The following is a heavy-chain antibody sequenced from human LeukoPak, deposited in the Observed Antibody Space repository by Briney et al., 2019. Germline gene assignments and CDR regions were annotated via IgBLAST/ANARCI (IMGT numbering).Heavy chain of an antibody. CDR1: GFTVSSKY. D-gene: IGHD3-22*01. Sequence: GGSLRLSCAASGFTVSSKYMSWVRQAPGKGLEWVSILYSDGSTYYPDSVEGRFTISRHNSKNTLYFQMNSLRVEDTAVYYCAKSERLSMIGGWAPTFDSWGQGTLVTVSS. CDR3: AKSERLSMIGGWAPTFDS. CDR2: LYSDGST. J-gene: IGHJ4*02. V-gene: IGHV3-66*01.